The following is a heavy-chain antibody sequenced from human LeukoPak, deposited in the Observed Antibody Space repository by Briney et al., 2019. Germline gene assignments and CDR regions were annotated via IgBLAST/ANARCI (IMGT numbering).Heavy chain of an antibody. CDR1: GFTFSNYW. D-gene: IGHD3-22*01. CDR2: IDNDGSGT. CDR3: ARARDGSGNYYLFDY. V-gene: IGHV3-74*01. Sequence: QPGGSLRLSCAASGFTFSNYWMHWVRQVPGKGLVWVSRIDNDGSGTAYADSVKGRFTIFRDNGQNTVCLQMNSLGDEDTAVYYCARARDGSGNYYLFDYWGQGTLVTVSS. J-gene: IGHJ4*02.